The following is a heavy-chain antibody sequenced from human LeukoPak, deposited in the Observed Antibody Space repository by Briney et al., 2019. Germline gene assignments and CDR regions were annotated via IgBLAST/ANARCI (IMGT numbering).Heavy chain of an antibody. CDR2: IYTSGST. D-gene: IGHD6-6*01. Sequence: SETLSLTCTVSGGSISSYYWSWIRQPAGKGLEWIGRIYTSGSTNYNPSLKSRVTMSVDTSKNQFSLKLSSVTAADTAVYYCARGGYSSSSLYYYYYMDVWGKRTTVTVSS. CDR3: ARGGYSSSSLYYYYYMDV. J-gene: IGHJ6*03. CDR1: GGSISSYY. V-gene: IGHV4-4*07.